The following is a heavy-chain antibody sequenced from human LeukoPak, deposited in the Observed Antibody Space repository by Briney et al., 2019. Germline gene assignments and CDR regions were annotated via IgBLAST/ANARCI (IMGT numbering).Heavy chain of an antibody. Sequence: PSETLSLTCTVSGGSISIYYWSWVRQPPGKGLEWIGYIYNSGSTNYNPSLKSRVTISVDTSKNQFSLKLSSVTAADTAVYYCARGVIVVVVAAPRHFDYWGQGTLVTVSS. D-gene: IGHD2-15*01. CDR2: IYNSGST. CDR1: GGSISIYY. V-gene: IGHV4-59*12. J-gene: IGHJ4*02. CDR3: ARGVIVVVVAAPRHFDY.